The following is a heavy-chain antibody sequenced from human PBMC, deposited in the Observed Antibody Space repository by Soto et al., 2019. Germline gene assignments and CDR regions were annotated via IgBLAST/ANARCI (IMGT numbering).Heavy chain of an antibody. D-gene: IGHD1-26*01. V-gene: IGHV1-2*04. CDR1: GYTFTGYY. CDR3: ARANISGSYSYYYGMDV. J-gene: IGHJ6*02. Sequence: ASVKVSCKASGYTFTGYYMHWVRQAPGQGLEWMGWINPNSGGTNYAQKFQGWVTMTRDTSISPAYMELSRLSSDDTAVYYCARANISGSYSYYYGMDVWGQGTTVTVSS. CDR2: INPNSGGT.